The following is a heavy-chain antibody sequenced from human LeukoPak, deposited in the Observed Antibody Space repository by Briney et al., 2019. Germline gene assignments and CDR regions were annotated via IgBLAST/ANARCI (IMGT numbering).Heavy chain of an antibody. CDR1: IGSLNTYL. J-gene: IGHJ4*02. D-gene: IGHD3-9*01. CDR3: ARGKEMTRTSGYYSFDF. Sequence: SETLSLTCTVSIGSLNTYLWTWVRQPAGKGLEWIGRVSDTGRAYYNPSLESRVTISLDTSKNQFSLKVTSVTAADTAVYYCARGKEMTRTSGYYSFDFWGQGTLVSVSS. V-gene: IGHV4-4*07. CDR2: VSDTGRA.